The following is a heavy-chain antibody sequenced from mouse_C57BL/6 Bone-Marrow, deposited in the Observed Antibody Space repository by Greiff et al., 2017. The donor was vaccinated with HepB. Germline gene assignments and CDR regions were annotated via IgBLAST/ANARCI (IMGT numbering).Heavy chain of an antibody. D-gene: IGHD2-5*01. CDR3: ARENSNYDYAMDY. J-gene: IGHJ4*01. CDR2: ISYDGSN. Sequence: EVKLQQSGPGLVKPSQSLSLTCSVTGYSITSGYYWNWIRQFPGNKLEWMGYISYDGSNNYNPSLKNRISITRDTSKNQFFLKLNSVTTEDTATYYCARENSNYDYAMDYWGQGTSVTVSS. CDR1: GYSITSGYY. V-gene: IGHV3-6*01.